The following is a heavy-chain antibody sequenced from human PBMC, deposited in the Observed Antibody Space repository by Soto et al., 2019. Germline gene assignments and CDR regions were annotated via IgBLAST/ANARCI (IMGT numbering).Heavy chain of an antibody. CDR1: GGSISSYY. Sequence: SETLSLTCTVSGGSISSYYWSWIRQPPGKGLEWIGYIYYSGSTNYNPSLKSRVTISVDTSKNQFSLKLSSVTAADTAVYYCARGSAASMVRGVYYFDYWGQGTLVTVSS. D-gene: IGHD3-10*01. V-gene: IGHV4-59*01. J-gene: IGHJ4*02. CDR2: IYYSGST. CDR3: ARGSAASMVRGVYYFDY.